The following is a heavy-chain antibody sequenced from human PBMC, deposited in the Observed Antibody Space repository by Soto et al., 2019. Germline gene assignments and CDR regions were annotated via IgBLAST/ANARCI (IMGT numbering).Heavy chain of an antibody. CDR3: ARPRGYDFDY. CDR2: IYWDDDK. Sequence: QITLKESGPTLVKPTQTLALTCTFSGFSLDTSGMSVAWIRQPPGKALEWLGLIYWDDDKRYSPSLKSRLIINKDTSKNPVVVTMTNMDPVDTATYYCARPRGYDFDYWGQGTLVTVSS. J-gene: IGHJ4*02. V-gene: IGHV2-5*02. D-gene: IGHD2-15*01. CDR1: GFSLDTSGMS.